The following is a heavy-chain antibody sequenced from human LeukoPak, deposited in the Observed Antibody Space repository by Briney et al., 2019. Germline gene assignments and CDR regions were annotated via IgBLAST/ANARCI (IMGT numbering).Heavy chain of an antibody. CDR3: AREGYGSGSSHFMDV. V-gene: IGHV4-59*01. CDR2: IYYIGTT. CDR1: GVPITSYF. J-gene: IGHJ6*03. Sequence: TSETLSLTCTVSGVPITSYFWTWIRQAPGKGREWIGYIYYIGTTNYNPSLKSRATMSVDMSKNQFSLKLTSVTAADTAVYYCAREGYGSGSSHFMDVWGTGTTVTVSS. D-gene: IGHD3-10*01.